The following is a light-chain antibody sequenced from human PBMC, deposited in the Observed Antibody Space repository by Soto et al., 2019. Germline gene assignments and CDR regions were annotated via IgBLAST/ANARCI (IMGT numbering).Light chain of an antibody. CDR3: HHRSNWPPLT. V-gene: IGKV3-11*01. J-gene: IGKJ4*01. Sequence: EIGLTQSPATLSLSPGERATLSCRASQSVRSYLAWYQQKPGQAPRLLIYDASNRATGIPSRFSGSGYGTDVTLTISSLEPEDFALYDCHHRSNWPPLTCGGGTKVEIQ. CDR1: QSVRSY. CDR2: DAS.